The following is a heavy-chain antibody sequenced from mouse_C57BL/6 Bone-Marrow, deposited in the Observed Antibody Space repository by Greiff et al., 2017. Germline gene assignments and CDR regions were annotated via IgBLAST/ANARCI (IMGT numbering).Heavy chain of an antibody. J-gene: IGHJ3*01. D-gene: IGHD2-2*01. CDR3: ARTYGYVPFAY. CDR1: GFTFSDFY. CDR2: SRNKANDYTT. Sequence: EVKVVESGGGLVQSGRSLRLSCATSGFTFSDFYMEWVRQAPGKGLEWIAASRNKANDYTTEYSASVKGRFIVSRDTSQSILYLQMNALRAEDTAIYYCARTYGYVPFAYWGQGTLVTVSA. V-gene: IGHV7-1*01.